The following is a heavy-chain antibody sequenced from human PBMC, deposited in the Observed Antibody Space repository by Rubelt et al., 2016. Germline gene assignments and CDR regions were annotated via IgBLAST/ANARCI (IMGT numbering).Heavy chain of an antibody. J-gene: IGHJ4*02. CDR1: DFTLSNYW. D-gene: IGHD7-27*01. CDR3: ARELPVNWGPFDY. V-gene: IGHV3-7*04. CDR2: VVNDERAT. Sequence: EVQLVESGGGLAQSGGSLRLSCVASDFTLSNYWMSWVRQAPGKGLEWVANVVNDERATYYVDSVKGRFTNSRDNAKNSLSLEMNNLRAEDTAVYYCARELPVNWGPFDYWGQGTLVTVSS.